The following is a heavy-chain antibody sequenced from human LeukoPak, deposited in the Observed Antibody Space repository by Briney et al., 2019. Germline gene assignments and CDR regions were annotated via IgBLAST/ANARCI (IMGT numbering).Heavy chain of an antibody. CDR3: GRIAINANNGMDV. D-gene: IGHD1/OR15-1a*01. J-gene: IGHJ6*02. CDR1: RFKFRDHY. Sequence: RGSHRLSSAAPRFKFRDHYTDSVRQTPRKRLERGARIRNKASSYTTEYAASVEGRFTISRDVSESSLYLQMNSLRTEDTGVYYCGRIAINANNGMDVWGQGTTVTVSS. CDR2: IRNKASSYTT. V-gene: IGHV3-72*01.